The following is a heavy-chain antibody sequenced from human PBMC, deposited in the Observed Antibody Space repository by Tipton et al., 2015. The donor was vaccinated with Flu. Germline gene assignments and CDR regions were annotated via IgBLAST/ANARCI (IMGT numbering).Heavy chain of an antibody. CDR2: IRYDGTNR. CDR1: GFTFSSYG. CDR3: AKDTRMATIDY. Sequence: RSLRLSCAASGFTFSSYGMHWVRQAPGKGLEWVAFIRYDGTNRYYADSVKGRFTISRDNAKNTLYLQMNSLRVDDTAVYYCAKDTRMATIDYWGQGTLVAVSS. D-gene: IGHD5-12*01. J-gene: IGHJ4*02. V-gene: IGHV3-33*03.